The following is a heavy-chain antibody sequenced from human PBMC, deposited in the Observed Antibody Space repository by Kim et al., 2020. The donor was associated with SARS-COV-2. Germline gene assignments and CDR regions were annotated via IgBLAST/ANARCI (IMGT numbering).Heavy chain of an antibody. J-gene: IGHJ6*02. Sequence: SVKVSCKASGFTFTSSAVQWVRQARGQRLEWIGWIVVGSGNTNYAQKFQERVTITRDMSTSTAYMELSSLRSEDTAVYYCAADTYIVAAAGLYGMDVWGQGTTVTVSS. CDR3: AADTYIVAAAGLYGMDV. CDR1: GFTFTSSA. V-gene: IGHV1-58*01. D-gene: IGHD6-13*01. CDR2: IVVGSGNT.